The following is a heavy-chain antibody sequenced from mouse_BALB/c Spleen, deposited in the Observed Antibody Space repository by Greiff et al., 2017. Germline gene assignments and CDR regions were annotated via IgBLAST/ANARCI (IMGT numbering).Heavy chain of an antibody. J-gene: IGHJ3*01. CDR3: ARNWGTTAPFAY. CDR2: IWSGGST. Sequence: VQLQQSGPGLVQPSQSLSITCTASGFSLTSYGVHWVRQSPGKGLEWLGVIWSGGSTDYNAAFISRLSISKDNSKSQVFFKMNSLQATDTAIYYCARNWGTTAPFAYWGQGTLVTVSA. D-gene: IGHD1-2*01. V-gene: IGHV2-2*02. CDR1: GFSLTSYG.